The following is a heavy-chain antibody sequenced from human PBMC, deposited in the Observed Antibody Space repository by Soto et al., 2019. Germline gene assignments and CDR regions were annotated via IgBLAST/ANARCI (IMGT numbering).Heavy chain of an antibody. CDR2: IYYSGST. J-gene: IGHJ5*02. Sequence: QLQLQESGPGLVKPSETLSLTCTVSGGSISSSSYYWGWIRQPPGKGLEWIGSIYYSGSTYYNPSLKSRVPISVDTSKNQFSLKLSSVTAADTAVYYCARQLRHIVVVTAITAYNWFDPWGQGTLVTVSS. CDR3: ARQLRHIVVVTAITAYNWFDP. D-gene: IGHD2-21*02. CDR1: GGSISSSSYY. V-gene: IGHV4-39*01.